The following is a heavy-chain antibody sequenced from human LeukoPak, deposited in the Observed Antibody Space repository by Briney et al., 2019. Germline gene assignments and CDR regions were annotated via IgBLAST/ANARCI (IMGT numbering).Heavy chain of an antibody. CDR2: MYTSGST. Sequence: KPSGTLSLTCTVSGGSISSGNYYWSWIRQPAGKGLEWIGHMYTSGSTNYSPSLKSRVTISVDTSKNHFSLKLSSVTAADTAVYYCATRNTPYEWFDPWGQGTLVTVSS. CDR1: GGSISSGNYY. V-gene: IGHV4-61*09. CDR3: ATRNTPYEWFDP. D-gene: IGHD3-3*01. J-gene: IGHJ5*02.